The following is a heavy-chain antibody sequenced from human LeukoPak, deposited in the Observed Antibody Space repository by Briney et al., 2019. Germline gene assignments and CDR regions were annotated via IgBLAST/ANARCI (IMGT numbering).Heavy chain of an antibody. CDR2: IYTSGST. J-gene: IGHJ4*02. V-gene: IGHV4-4*07. CDR3: ARVASDYDFWSGSYHFDY. D-gene: IGHD3-3*01. Sequence: PSETLSLTCTVSGGSISSYYWSWIRQPAGKGLEWIGRIYTSGSTNYNPSLKGRVTMSVDTSKNQFSLKLSSVTAADTAVYYCARVASDYDFWSGSYHFDYWGQGTLVTVSS. CDR1: GGSISSYY.